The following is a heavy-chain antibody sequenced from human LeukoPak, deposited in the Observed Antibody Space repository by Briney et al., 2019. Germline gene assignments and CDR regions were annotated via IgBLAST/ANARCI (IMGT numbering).Heavy chain of an antibody. CDR2: IYYSGST. CDR3: ARVGSSFLDAFDI. J-gene: IGHJ3*02. D-gene: IGHD6-13*01. Sequence: PSETLSLTCTVSGGSISSYYWSWIRQPPGKGLEWIGYIYYSGSTNYNPSLRNRVTISVDTSKNQFSLKLSSVTAADTAVYYCARVGSSFLDAFDIWGQGTMVTVSS. CDR1: GGSISSYY. V-gene: IGHV4-59*01.